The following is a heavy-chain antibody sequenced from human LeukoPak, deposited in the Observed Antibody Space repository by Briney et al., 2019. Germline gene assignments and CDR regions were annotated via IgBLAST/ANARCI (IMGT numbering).Heavy chain of an antibody. CDR1: GFTFGNYW. CDR2: INTDGSST. Sequence: GGSLRLSCAASGFTFGNYWMHWVRQAPGKGLVWVSRINTDGSSTSDADSVRGRVTISRDNGKNTLYLQMNSLSAEDTAVYYCARAGYCSGGSCYFDSWGQGNQVIVSS. CDR3: ARAGYCSGGSCYFDS. D-gene: IGHD2-15*01. J-gene: IGHJ4*02. V-gene: IGHV3-74*01.